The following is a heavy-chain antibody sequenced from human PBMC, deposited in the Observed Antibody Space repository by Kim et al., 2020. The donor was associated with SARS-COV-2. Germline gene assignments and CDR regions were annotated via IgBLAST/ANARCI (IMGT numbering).Heavy chain of an antibody. Sequence: GSSTYDADSVKGRSTITSDNSKNTLYLQMNRLRAEDTAVYYCANFLGYFDYWGQGTLVTVSS. CDR2: GSST. V-gene: IGHV3-23*03. CDR3: ANFLGYFDY. D-gene: IGHD3-16*01. J-gene: IGHJ4*02.